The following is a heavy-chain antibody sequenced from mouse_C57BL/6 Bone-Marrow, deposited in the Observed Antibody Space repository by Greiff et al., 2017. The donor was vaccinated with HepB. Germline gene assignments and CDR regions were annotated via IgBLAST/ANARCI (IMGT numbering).Heavy chain of an antibody. V-gene: IGHV3-8*01. Sequence: DVMLVESGPGLAKPSQSLSLTCSVTGYSITSDYWNWIRQFPGNKLEYMGYISYSGSTYYNPSLKSRITITRDTSKNQYYRQLNSVTTEDTDTYYCARYRIYYGYFYWYFDVWGTGTTVTVSS. CDR3: ARYRIYYGYFYWYFDV. CDR2: ISYSGST. J-gene: IGHJ1*03. D-gene: IGHD2-2*01. CDR1: GYSITSDY.